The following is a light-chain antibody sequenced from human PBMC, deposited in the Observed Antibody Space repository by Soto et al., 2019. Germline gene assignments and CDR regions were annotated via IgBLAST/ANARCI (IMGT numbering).Light chain of an antibody. J-gene: IGLJ1*01. CDR2: EVN. CDR1: SSDVGGYIY. Sequence: QSALTQPASVSVSPGQSITISCTGTSSDVGGYIYVSWYQHHPGKAPKLIIYEVNNRPSGVSNRFSGSKSGNTASLTISRLQAEDEGDYYCSSYTSTIRVFGTGTKLTVL. V-gene: IGLV2-14*01. CDR3: SSYTSTIRV.